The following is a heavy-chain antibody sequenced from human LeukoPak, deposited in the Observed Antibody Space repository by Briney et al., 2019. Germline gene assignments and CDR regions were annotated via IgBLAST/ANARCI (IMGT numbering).Heavy chain of an antibody. Sequence: GRSLRLSCAASGFTFSIYSMHWVRQAPDRGLEWVAVTSYDGSNHYYADSVKGRFTISRDNSKDTLYLQMNSLKAEDTAAYYCAKDAFSYNGVYDAFDIWGQGTMVTVSS. V-gene: IGHV3-30*04. CDR3: AKDAFSYNGVYDAFDI. CDR1: GFTFSIYS. J-gene: IGHJ3*02. D-gene: IGHD3-3*01. CDR2: TSYDGSNH.